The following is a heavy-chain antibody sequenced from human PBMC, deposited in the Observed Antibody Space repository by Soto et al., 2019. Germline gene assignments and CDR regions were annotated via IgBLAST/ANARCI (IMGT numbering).Heavy chain of an antibody. Sequence: SETLSLTCDVSGDSITSSNWWSWVRQPPGKGLEWIGEIYHSGSTNYNPSLKGRVTISVDTSKNQFSLKLSSVTAADTAVYYCAREERFSHWLDPWGQGTLVTVSS. CDR3: AREERFSHWLDP. J-gene: IGHJ5*02. V-gene: IGHV4-4*02. CDR2: IYHSGST. CDR1: GDSITSSNW.